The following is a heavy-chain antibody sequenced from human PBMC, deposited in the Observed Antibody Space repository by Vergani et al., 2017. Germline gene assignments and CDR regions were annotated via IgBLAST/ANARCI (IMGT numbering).Heavy chain of an antibody. J-gene: IGHJ4*02. CDR1: GGTFGTDT. V-gene: IGHV1-69*04. Sequence: QVQLVQSGAEVRKPGSSVKVSCRASGGTFGTDTINWVRQAPGQGLQWMGRVTPLFGRPDFAQEFKGRVTMTADKYTSTAFMELASLTSDDTAVYFCARGTSGYLPNWGQGTLVSVSS. D-gene: IGHD3-3*01. CDR2: VTPLFGRP. CDR3: ARGTSGYLPN.